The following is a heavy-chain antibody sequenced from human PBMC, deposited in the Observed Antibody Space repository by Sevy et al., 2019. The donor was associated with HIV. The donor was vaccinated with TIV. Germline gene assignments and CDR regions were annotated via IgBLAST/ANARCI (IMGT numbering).Heavy chain of an antibody. D-gene: IGHD2-15*01. J-gene: IGHJ4*02. CDR3: ASTGYCTGGSCYSPFGY. CDR2: ISYDGINK. Sequence: GGSLRLSCAASGFIFNTYAMHWVRQAPGKGLEWVAVISYDGINKYYADSVKGRFTISRDNSRHTLDLQMNSLRSEDTALYYCASTGYCTGGSCYSPFGYWGQGTLVTVSS. V-gene: IGHV3-30-3*01. CDR1: GFIFNTYA.